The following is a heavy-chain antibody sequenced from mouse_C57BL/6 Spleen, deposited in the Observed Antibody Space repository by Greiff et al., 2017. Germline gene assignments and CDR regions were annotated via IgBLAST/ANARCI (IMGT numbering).Heavy chain of an antibody. J-gene: IGHJ4*01. CDR2: IRSGSSTI. CDR3: EWQDGYYFYSMDY. D-gene: IGHD2-3*01. Sequence: EVQVVESGGGLVKPGGSLKLSCAASGFTFSDYGMHWVRQAPEKGLEWVAYIRSGSSTIDYADTVKGRFTISRDNAKNTLFLQMTSLRSEDTAMYYCEWQDGYYFYSMDYWGQGTSVTVSS. V-gene: IGHV5-17*01. CDR1: GFTFSDYG.